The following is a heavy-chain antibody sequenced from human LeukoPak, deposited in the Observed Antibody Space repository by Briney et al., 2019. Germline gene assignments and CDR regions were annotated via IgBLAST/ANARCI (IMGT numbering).Heavy chain of an antibody. CDR1: GFTFSSYA. CDR3: AREENMGTFDY. J-gene: IGHJ4*02. CDR2: IPYDGSNK. V-gene: IGHV3-30-3*01. Sequence: PGGSLRLSCAASGFTFSSYAMHWVRQAPGKGLEWVAVIPYDGSNKYYADSVKGRFTISRDNSKNTLYLQMNSLRAEDTAVYYCAREENMGTFDYWGQGTLVTVSS. D-gene: IGHD1-1*01.